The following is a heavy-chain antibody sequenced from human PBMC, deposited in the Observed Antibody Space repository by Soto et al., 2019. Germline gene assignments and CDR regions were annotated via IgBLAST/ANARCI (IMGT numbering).Heavy chain of an antibody. CDR2: IYYTGRT. CDR1: GGSISGSSYY. J-gene: IGHJ4*02. D-gene: IGHD6-19*01. Sequence: QLQLQESGPGLVKPSETLSLTCTVSGGSISGSSYYWGWIRLPPGKGLEWIGAIYYTGRTYYKPSLKSRVTISVDPSKIQFSLNLKSVRAADAAVYYCASGGEGSIAVAGWGQGTLVTVSS. CDR3: ASGGEGSIAVAG. V-gene: IGHV4-39*01.